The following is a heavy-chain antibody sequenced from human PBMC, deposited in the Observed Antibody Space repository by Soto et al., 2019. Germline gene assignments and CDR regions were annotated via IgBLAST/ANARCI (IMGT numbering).Heavy chain of an antibody. V-gene: IGHV3-30-3*01. CDR2: ISYDGSNK. CDR3: ARDFGLKDIVLMVYAVPAAYGMDV. J-gene: IGHJ6*02. Sequence: QVQLVESGGGVVQPGRSLRLSCAASGFTFSSYAMHWVRQAPGKGLEWVAVISYDGSNKYYADSVKGRFTISRDNSKNTLYLQMNSLRAEDTAVYYCARDFGLKDIVLMVYAVPAAYGMDVWGQGTTVTVSS. CDR1: GFTFSSYA. D-gene: IGHD2-8*01.